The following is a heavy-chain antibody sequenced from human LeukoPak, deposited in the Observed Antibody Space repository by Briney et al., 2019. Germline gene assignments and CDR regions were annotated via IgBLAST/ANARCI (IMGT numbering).Heavy chain of an antibody. Sequence: GGSLRLSCAASGFTFSSYWMSWVRQAPGKGLEWVANIKEDGSEKYYVDSVKGRFTISRGNAKNSVYLQMNSLRAEDTAVYYCAREGDYYCSGGSCYDYWGQGTLVTVSS. CDR1: GFTFSSYW. CDR3: AREGDYYCSGGSCYDY. D-gene: IGHD2-15*01. V-gene: IGHV3-7*01. J-gene: IGHJ4*02. CDR2: IKEDGSEK.